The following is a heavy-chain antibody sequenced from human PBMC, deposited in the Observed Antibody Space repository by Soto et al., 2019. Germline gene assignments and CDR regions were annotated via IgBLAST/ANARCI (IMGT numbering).Heavy chain of an antibody. CDR2: TYYRSKWYN. V-gene: IGHV6-1*01. CDR1: GDSVSSNSAA. D-gene: IGHD4-17*01. J-gene: IGHJ3*02. CDR3: ARDPPTATGALDI. Sequence: SETLSLTCAISGDSVSSNSAAWNWIRQSPSRGLEWLGRTYYRSKWYNDYAVSVQSRISINPDTSKNQFSLQLNSVTPEDTAVYYCARDPPTATGALDIWGQGTMVTVS.